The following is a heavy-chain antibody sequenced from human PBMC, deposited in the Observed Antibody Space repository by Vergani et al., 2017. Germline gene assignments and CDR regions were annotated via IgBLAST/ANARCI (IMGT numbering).Heavy chain of an antibody. CDR3: ARMGGYDEGDAFRIGYFDS. CDR2: IKEDGTGK. CDR1: GLIFSTQW. D-gene: IGHD3-22*01. J-gene: IGHJ4*02. V-gene: IGHV3-7*01. Sequence: EVQLVESGGGLVQPGGSLRLSCAASGLIFSTQWMSWVRQAPGQGLEWVANIKEDGTGKCYVDSVKGRFTISRDNAKNSLYLQMNSLRVEDTAVYYCARMGGYDEGDAFRIGYFDSWGPGILVTVSS.